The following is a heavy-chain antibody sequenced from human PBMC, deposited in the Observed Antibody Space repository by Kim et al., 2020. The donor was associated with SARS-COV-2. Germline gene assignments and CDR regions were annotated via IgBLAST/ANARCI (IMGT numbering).Heavy chain of an antibody. CDR3: ARGGGSYVTDV. Sequence: SETLSLTCTVSGGSISSYYWSWIRQPPGKGLEWIGYIYYSGSTNYNPSLKSRVTISVDTSKNQFSLKLSSVTAADTAVYYCARGGGSYVTDVWGQGTTVTVSS. CDR1: GGSISSYY. CDR2: IYYSGST. D-gene: IGHD1-26*01. J-gene: IGHJ6*02. V-gene: IGHV4-59*01.